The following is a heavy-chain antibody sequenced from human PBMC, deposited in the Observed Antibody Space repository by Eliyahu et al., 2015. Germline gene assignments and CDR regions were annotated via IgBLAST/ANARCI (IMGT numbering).Heavy chain of an antibody. CDR2: FYHSGST. D-gene: IGHD2-2*01. V-gene: IGHV4-30-2*01. CDR1: GDSIPSGTSS. CDR3: AGCSSTSCSAWGMDV. J-gene: IGHJ6*02. Sequence: QLQLQESGSGLVKPSQTLSLTCXVPGDSIPSGTSSWSWIRQPPGKGLEWIGYFYHSGSTFYNPSLKSRVSISVDDSKNHLSLKLTSVTAADTAVYYCAGCSSTSCSAWGMDVWGHGTTVTVSS.